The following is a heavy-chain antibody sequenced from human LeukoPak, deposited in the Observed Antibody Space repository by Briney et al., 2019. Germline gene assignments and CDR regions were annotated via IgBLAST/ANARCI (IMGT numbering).Heavy chain of an antibody. CDR1: GFTFSSYW. CDR3: ARDYEAAGLDY. J-gene: IGHJ4*02. CDR2: IDSDGSST. D-gene: IGHD6-13*01. Sequence: GGSLRLSCAASGFTFSSYWMHWVRHAPGKGLVWVSRIDSDGSSTSYADSVKGRFTISRDNAKNSLYLQMNSLRAEDTAVYYCARDYEAAGLDYWGQGTLVTVSS. V-gene: IGHV3-74*01.